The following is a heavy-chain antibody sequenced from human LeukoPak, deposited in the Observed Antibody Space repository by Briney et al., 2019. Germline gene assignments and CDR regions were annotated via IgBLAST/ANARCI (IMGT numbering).Heavy chain of an antibody. V-gene: IGHV4-39*01. Sequence: SETLSLTCTVSGGSISSSGYYWGWIRQPPGKGLEWIGSIYYSGSTYYNPSLKSRVTISVDTSKNQFSLKLSSVTAADTAVYYCARQPYSSSWPYYYYGMDVWGQGTTVTVSS. CDR2: IYYSGST. CDR1: GGSISSSGYY. CDR3: ARQPYSSSWPYYYYGMDV. J-gene: IGHJ6*02. D-gene: IGHD6-13*01.